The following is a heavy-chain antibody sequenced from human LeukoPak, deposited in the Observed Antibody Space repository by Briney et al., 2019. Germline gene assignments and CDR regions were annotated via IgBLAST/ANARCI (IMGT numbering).Heavy chain of an antibody. J-gene: IGHJ3*02. Sequence: SETLSLTCTVSGGSISGDHWNWIRQPPGKGLEWIGNIYYSGNTNYNPSLKSRVTISVDTSRNQFSLKLSSVTAADTAVYYCARRNDFDIWGQGTMVTVSS. CDR1: GGSISGDH. CDR2: IYYSGNT. V-gene: IGHV4-59*08. CDR3: ARRNDFDI.